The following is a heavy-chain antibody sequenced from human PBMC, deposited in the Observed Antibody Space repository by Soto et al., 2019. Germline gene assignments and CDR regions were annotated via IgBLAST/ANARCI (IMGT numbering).Heavy chain of an antibody. J-gene: IGHJ3*02. CDR2: IYYTGSA. V-gene: IGHV4-31*03. CDR3: AREVDSAATSDAFDI. D-gene: IGHD6-25*01. Sequence: PSETLSLTCSVSGGSISSDNYFWSWIRQHPGKGLEWIGYIYYTGSAYYSPFLESRVTISVDTSKNQFSLRLNSVTAADTAMYYCAREVDSAATSDAFDIWGQGTMVTVSS. CDR1: GGSISSDNYF.